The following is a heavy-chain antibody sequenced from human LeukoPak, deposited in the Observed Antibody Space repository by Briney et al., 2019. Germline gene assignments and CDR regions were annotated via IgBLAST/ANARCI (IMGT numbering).Heavy chain of an antibody. CDR2: FDPEDGET. D-gene: IGHD3-9*01. J-gene: IGHJ4*02. CDR3: ATLRKNYDILTGYYLFDY. V-gene: IGHV1-24*01. CDR1: GYTLTELS. Sequence: ASVKVSCKVSGYTLTELSMHWVRQAPGKGLEWRGGFDPEDGETIYAQKFQGRVTMTEDTSTDTAYMELSSLRSEDTAVYYCATLRKNYDILTGYYLFDYWGQGTLVTVSS.